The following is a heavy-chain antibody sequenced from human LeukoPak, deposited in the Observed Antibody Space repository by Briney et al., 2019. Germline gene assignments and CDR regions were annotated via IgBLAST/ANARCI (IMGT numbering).Heavy chain of an antibody. J-gene: IGHJ5*02. CDR1: GGSISSYY. CDR3: ARGAAVGTKWFDP. D-gene: IGHD6-13*01. Sequence: SETLSLTCTVSGGSISSYYWSWIRQPPGKGLEWIGYIYYSGSTNYNPSLKSRVTISVDTSKNQFSLKLSSVTDADTAVYYCARGAAVGTKWFDPWGQGTLVTVSS. V-gene: IGHV4-59*08. CDR2: IYYSGST.